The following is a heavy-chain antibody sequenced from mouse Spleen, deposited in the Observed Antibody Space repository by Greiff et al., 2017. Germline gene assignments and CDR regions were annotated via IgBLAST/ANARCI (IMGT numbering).Heavy chain of an antibody. V-gene: IGHV1-69*01. J-gene: IGHJ3*01. CDR1: GYTFTSYW. CDR2: IDPSDSYT. D-gene: IGHD2-3*01. Sequence: QVQLQQPGAELVMPGASVKLSCKASGYTFTSYWMHWVKQRPGQGLEWIGEIDPSDSYTNYNQKFKGKATLTVDKSSSTAYMQLSSLTSEDSAVYYCARSRDGYYGAFAYWGQGTLVTVSA. CDR3: ARSRDGYYGAFAY.